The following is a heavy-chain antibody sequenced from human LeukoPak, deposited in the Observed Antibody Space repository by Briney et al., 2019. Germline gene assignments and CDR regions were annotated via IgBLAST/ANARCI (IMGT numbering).Heavy chain of an antibody. CDR1: GGTFSSYA. D-gene: IGHD1-26*01. J-gene: IGHJ4*02. Sequence: ASVKVSCKASGGTFSSYAISWVRQAPGQGLEWMGGIIPIFGTANYAQKFQGRVTITADESTSTAYMELSSLRSEDTAVYYCARDWRPSGSYSLFDYWGQGTLVTVSS. V-gene: IGHV1-69*01. CDR2: IIPIFGTA. CDR3: ARDWRPSGSYSLFDY.